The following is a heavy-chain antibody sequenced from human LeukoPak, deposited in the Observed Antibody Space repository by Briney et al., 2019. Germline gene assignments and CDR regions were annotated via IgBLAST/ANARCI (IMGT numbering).Heavy chain of an antibody. CDR3: ARESIAVAIDAFDI. J-gene: IGHJ3*02. V-gene: IGHV1-2*06. D-gene: IGHD6-19*01. CDR2: INPNSGGT. CDR1: GYTFTGYY. Sequence: ASVKVSCKASGYTFTGYYMHWVRQAPGQGLEWMGRINPNSGGTNYAQKFQGRVTMTRDTSISTAYMELSRLRSDDTAVYYCARESIAVAIDAFDIWGQGTMVTVSS.